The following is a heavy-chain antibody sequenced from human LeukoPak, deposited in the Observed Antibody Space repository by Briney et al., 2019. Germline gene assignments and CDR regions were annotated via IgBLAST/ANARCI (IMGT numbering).Heavy chain of an antibody. V-gene: IGHV3-33*01. CDR1: GFTFSSYG. Sequence: GRSLRLSCAASGFTFSSYGMHWVRQAPGKGLEWVAVIWYDGSNKYYADSVKGRFTISRDNSKNTLYLQMNSLRAEDTAVYYCAREDSSGTGDDAFDIWGQGTMVTVSS. J-gene: IGHJ3*02. CDR2: IWYDGSNK. D-gene: IGHD3-22*01. CDR3: AREDSSGTGDDAFDI.